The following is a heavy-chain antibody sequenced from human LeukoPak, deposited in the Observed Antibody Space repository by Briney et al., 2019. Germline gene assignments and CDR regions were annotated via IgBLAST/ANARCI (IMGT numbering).Heavy chain of an antibody. J-gene: IGHJ4*02. CDR1: GFTFNTYS. CDR3: AKDLTLNYYDVSSYSSPFDY. CDR2: MSFDGSSQ. V-gene: IGHV3-30*04. D-gene: IGHD3-22*01. Sequence: AGGSLRLSCAASGFTFNTYSMYWVRQAPGKGLERVAVMSFDGSSQYYADSVKGRFTMSRDNSKNTLYLQMDSLRAEDTAIYYCAKDLTLNYYDVSSYSSPFDYWGQGTLVTVSS.